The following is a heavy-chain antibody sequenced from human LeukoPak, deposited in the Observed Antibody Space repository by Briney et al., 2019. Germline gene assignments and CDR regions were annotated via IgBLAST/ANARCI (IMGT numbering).Heavy chain of an antibody. CDR3: VRDVWGDRDSYFDY. Sequence: GGSLRLSCVASGFTFSSYWMHWVRQAPEKGLVWVSRINTDGRSTSYVECVKGRFTMYRDNANITVYLQMNSLRDEDTVIYYCVRDVWGDRDSYFDYWGQGTLVTVSS. V-gene: IGHV3-74*01. CDR2: INTDGRST. D-gene: IGHD2-21*01. CDR1: GFTFSSYW. J-gene: IGHJ4*02.